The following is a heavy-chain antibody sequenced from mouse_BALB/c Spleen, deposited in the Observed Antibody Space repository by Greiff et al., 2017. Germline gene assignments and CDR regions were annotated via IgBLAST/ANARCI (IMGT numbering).Heavy chain of an antibody. V-gene: IGHV3-2*02. CDR2: ISYSGST. CDR3: ARKWLPYYAMDY. D-gene: IGHD1-3*01. CDR1: GYSITSDYA. J-gene: IGHJ4*01. Sequence: EVKLQESGPGLVKPSQSLSLTCTVTGYSITSDYAWNWIRQFPGNKLEWMGYISYSGSTSYNPSLKSRISITRDTSKNQFFLQLNSVTTEDTATYYCARKWLPYYAMDYWGQGTSVTVSS.